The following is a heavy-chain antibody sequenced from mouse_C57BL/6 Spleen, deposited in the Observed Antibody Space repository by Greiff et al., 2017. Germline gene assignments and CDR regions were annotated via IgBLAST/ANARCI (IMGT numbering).Heavy chain of an antibody. D-gene: IGHD1-1*01. J-gene: IGHJ3*01. CDR3: ARDGYYGSSYVGAY. Sequence: VQLQQPGAELVRPGSSVKLSCKASGYTFTSYWMHWVKQRPIQGLEWIGNIDPSDSETHYNQKFKDKATLTVDKSSSTAYMQLSSLTSEDSAVYYCARDGYYGSSYVGAYWGQGTLVTVSA. CDR1: GYTFTSYW. V-gene: IGHV1-52*01. CDR2: IDPSDSET.